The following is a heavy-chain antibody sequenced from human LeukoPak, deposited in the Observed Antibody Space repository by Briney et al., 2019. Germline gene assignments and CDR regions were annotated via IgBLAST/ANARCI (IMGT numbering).Heavy chain of an antibody. CDR2: INWNSGSI. Sequence: GGSLRLSCAASGFTFDDYAMHWVRQAPGKGLEWVSGINWNSGSIDYADSVKGRFTISRDNSKNTLYLQMNSLRAEDTAVYYCAKGGCSSTSCYFYYYYYYMDVWGKGTTVTISS. CDR3: AKGGCSSTSCYFYYYYYYMDV. J-gene: IGHJ6*03. V-gene: IGHV3-9*01. CDR1: GFTFDDYA. D-gene: IGHD2-2*01.